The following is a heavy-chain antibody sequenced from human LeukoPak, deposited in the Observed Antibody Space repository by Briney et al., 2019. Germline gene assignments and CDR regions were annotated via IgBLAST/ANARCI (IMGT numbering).Heavy chain of an antibody. J-gene: IGHJ4*02. V-gene: IGHV3-33*01. CDR2: IWDDGSNK. Sequence: GGSLRLSCAASGFTFSSYGMHWVRQAPGKGLEWVAVIWDDGSNKYYADSVKGRFTISRDNSKNTLYLQMNSLRAEDTAVYYCARDRTGPYFDYWGQGTLVTVSS. D-gene: IGHD2-8*02. CDR1: GFTFSSYG. CDR3: ARDRTGPYFDY.